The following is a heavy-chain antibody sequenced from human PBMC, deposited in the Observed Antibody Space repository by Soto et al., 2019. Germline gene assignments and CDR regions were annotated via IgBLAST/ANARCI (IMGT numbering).Heavy chain of an antibody. CDR1: GFTFSSYD. J-gene: IGHJ2*01. V-gene: IGHV3-13*01. D-gene: IGHD3-10*01. Sequence: GGSLRLSCAASGFTFSSYDMHWVRQATGKGLEWVSAIGTAGDTYYPGSVKGRFTISRENAKNSLYLQMNSLRAGDTAVYYCARTVRGVIYWYFDLWGRGTLVTVSS. CDR3: ARTVRGVIYWYFDL. CDR2: IGTAGDT.